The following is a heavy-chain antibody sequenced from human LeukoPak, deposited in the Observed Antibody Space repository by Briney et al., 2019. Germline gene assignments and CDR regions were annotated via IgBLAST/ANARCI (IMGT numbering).Heavy chain of an antibody. J-gene: IGHJ4*02. V-gene: IGHV3-53*01. Sequence: GGSLRLSCAASGFTVSSNYMSCVRQAPGKGLVWVSVIYSGGSTYYADSVKGRFTIYRDNSKNTLYLQMSSLRAEDTAVYYCARGSGYEAHFDYWGQGTLVTVSS. CDR3: ARGSGYEAHFDY. CDR2: IYSGGST. CDR1: GFTVSSNY. D-gene: IGHD5-12*01.